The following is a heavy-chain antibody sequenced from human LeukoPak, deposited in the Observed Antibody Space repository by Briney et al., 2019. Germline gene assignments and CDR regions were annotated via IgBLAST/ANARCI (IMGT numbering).Heavy chain of an antibody. CDR1: GFTFSSYS. CDR2: ISSSSNYI. D-gene: IGHD6-19*01. CDR3: ARDPSSGWYLKGWFDP. Sequence: AGGSLRLSCAASGFTFSSYSMNWVRQAPGKGLEWVSSISSSSNYIYYADSVKGRFTISRDNAKNSLYLQMNSLRAEDTAVYYCARDPSSGWYLKGWFDPWGQGTLVTVSS. J-gene: IGHJ5*02. V-gene: IGHV3-21*01.